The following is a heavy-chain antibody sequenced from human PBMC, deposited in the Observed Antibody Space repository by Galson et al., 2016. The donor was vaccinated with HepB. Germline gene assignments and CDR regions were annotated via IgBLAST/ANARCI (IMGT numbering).Heavy chain of an antibody. CDR1: GFTFDDYA. V-gene: IGHV3-9*01. CDR2: ISWNGGSI. CDR3: AKDIWPFGDPRGMDV. Sequence: SLRLSCAASGFTFDDYAMLWVRQAPGKGLEWVSGISWNGGSIGYADSVKGRFTISRDNAKNSLYLQMNSLRVEDTALYYCAKDIWPFGDPRGMDVWGQGTTVTVSS. D-gene: IGHD3-3*01. J-gene: IGHJ6*02.